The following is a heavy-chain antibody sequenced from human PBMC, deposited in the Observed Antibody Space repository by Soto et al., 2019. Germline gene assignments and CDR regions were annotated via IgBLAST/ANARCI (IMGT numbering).Heavy chain of an antibody. CDR2: INPSGGST. CDR3: ARSYPAPPIDY. CDR1: GYTFTSYY. V-gene: IGHV1-46*03. D-gene: IGHD3-16*02. J-gene: IGHJ4*02. Sequence: ALVKVSCKASGYTFTSYYMHWVRQAPGQGLEWMGIINPSGGSTSYAQKFQGRVTMTRDSSTSTVYMELSSLRSEDTAVYYCARSYPAPPIDYWGQGTLVTVSS.